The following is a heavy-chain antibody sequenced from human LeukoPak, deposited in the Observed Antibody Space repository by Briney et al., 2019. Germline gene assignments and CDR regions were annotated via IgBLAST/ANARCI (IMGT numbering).Heavy chain of an antibody. CDR2: ISSSGSSM. CDR3: AASGYDYDFYYYMDV. V-gene: IGHV3-48*03. CDR1: GFTFSNYE. J-gene: IGHJ6*03. D-gene: IGHD5-12*01. Sequence: PGRSLRLSCAASGFTFSNYEMNWVRQAPGKGLEWVSYISSSGSSMYYADSVKGRFTISRDNAKNSLYLQMNSLRAEDTAGYYCAASGYDYDFYYYMDVWGKGATVTIS.